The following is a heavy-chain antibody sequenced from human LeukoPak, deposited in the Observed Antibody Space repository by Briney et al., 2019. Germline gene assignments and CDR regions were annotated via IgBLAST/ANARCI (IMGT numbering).Heavy chain of an antibody. CDR3: VRGLGMGHDSSGSDWFDS. CDR1: GDSISSSSYY. Sequence: SETLSLTCTVSGDSISSSSYYWGWIRPPPGKGREWFGSIYYIGSTYYNPSLKSRVTISVDTSKNQLSLKVTSVTAADTAVYYCVRGLGMGHDSSGSDWFDSWGQGTLVTVSS. CDR2: IYYIGST. V-gene: IGHV4-39*07. D-gene: IGHD3-22*01. J-gene: IGHJ5*01.